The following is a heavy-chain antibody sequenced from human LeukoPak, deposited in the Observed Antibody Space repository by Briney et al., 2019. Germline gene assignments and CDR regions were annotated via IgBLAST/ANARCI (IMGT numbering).Heavy chain of an antibody. Sequence: PAGSLRPSSAASAFTFSNAWMSWVRQPPGEGREWVGRIKSKTDGGTTDYAAPVKGRFTISRDDSKNTLYLQMNSLRAEDTAIYYCAKSAGWFDPGGQGTLVSVSS. CDR1: AFTFSNAW. CDR2: IKSKTDGGTT. V-gene: IGHV3-15*01. CDR3: AKSAGWFDP. J-gene: IGHJ5*02.